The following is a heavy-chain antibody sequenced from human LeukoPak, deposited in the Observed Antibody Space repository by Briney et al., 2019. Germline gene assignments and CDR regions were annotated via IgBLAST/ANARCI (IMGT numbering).Heavy chain of an antibody. V-gene: IGHV1-2*04. CDR1: GYTFTGYY. CDR3: ARDLGYSGYED. J-gene: IGHJ4*02. D-gene: IGHD5-12*01. CDR2: INPSSGGT. Sequence: ASVKVSCKASGYTFTGYYMHWVRQAPGQGLEWMGWINPSSGGTNYAQKFQGWVTMTRDTSISTAYMELSRLRSDDTAVYYCARDLGYSGYEDWGQGTLVTVSS.